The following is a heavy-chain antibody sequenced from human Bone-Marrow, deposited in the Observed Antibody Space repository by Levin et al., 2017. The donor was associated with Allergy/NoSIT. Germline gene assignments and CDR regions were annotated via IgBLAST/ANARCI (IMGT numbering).Heavy chain of an antibody. CDR1: GGSISSSSYY. CDR2: IYYSGST. CDR3: ARLGEQEYYYGSGSYYKTKVFGAFDS. Sequence: SETLSLTCTVSGGSISSSSYYWGWIRQPPGKGLEWIGSIYYSGSTYYNPSLKSRVTISVDTSKNQFSLKLSSVTAADTAVYYCARLGEQEYYYGSGSYYKTKVFGAFDSWGQGTMVTVSS. D-gene: IGHD3-10*01. V-gene: IGHV4-39*01. J-gene: IGHJ3*02.